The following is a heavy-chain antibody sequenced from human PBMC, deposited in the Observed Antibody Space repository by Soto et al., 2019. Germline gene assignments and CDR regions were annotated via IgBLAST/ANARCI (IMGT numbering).Heavy chain of an antibody. CDR1: GFSFSTSQ. V-gene: IGHV3-48*03. D-gene: IGHD2-2*01. CDR2: INDNSRAI. J-gene: IGHJ6*02. Sequence: EVQLVESGGGLVHPGGSLRLSCAASGFSFSTSQMDWVRQAPGKGLEWVSYINDNSRAIYYADSVKGRFTISRDNAKNSLFLQMNSLRDEDTAVYYCAKDLTGYAMDVCGQGTTVTVSS. CDR3: AKDLTGYAMDV.